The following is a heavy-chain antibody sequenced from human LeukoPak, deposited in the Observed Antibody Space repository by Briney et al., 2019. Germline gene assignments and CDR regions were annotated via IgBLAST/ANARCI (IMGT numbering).Heavy chain of an antibody. V-gene: IGHV4-4*07. CDR2: IYTRGST. CDR3: ARDKGYSYGNYYYYGMDV. J-gene: IGHJ6*02. CDR1: GASLSSYY. Sequence: SETLSLTCTVSGASLSSYYWSWIRQPAGKGLEWIGRIYTRGSTNYNPSLRSRVAMSVDTSKNQFSLKLSSVTAADTAVYYCARDKGYSYGNYYYYGMDVWGQGTTVTVSS. D-gene: IGHD5-18*01.